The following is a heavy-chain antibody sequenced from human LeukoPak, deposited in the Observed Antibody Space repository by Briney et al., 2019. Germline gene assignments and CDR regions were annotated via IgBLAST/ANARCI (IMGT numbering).Heavy chain of an antibody. Sequence: PSETLSLTCTVSGGSISNYYWSWIRQPPGKGLEWIGYIYYTGGIHYNPSLKSRVTMSVDTSKNQFSLRLSSVTAADTAIYYCARHVDPVGGTVSNYWGQGTLVTVSS. CDR2: IYYTGGI. D-gene: IGHD6-19*01. CDR3: ARHVDPVGGTVSNY. V-gene: IGHV4-59*08. CDR1: GGSISNYY. J-gene: IGHJ4*02.